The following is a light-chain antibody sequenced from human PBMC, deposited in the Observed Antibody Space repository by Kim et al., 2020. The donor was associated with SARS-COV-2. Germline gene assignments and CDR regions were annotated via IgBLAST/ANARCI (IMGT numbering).Light chain of an antibody. CDR1: SSDVGGYNY. CDR3: SSYTSSSLLVV. J-gene: IGLJ2*01. CDR2: DVS. V-gene: IGLV2-14*03. Sequence: QSALTQPASVSGSPGQSITISCTGTSSDVGGYNYVSWYQQHPGKAPKLIIYDVSNRPSGVSNRFSGSKSGNTASLTISGLQAEDEADYYCSSYTSSSLLVVFGGGTQLTVL.